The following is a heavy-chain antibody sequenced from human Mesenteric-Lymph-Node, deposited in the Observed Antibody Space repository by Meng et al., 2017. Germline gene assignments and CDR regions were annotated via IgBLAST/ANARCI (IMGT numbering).Heavy chain of an antibody. Sequence: SLKISCAASGFTFDDYAMHWVRQAPGKGLEWVSGISWNSGSIGYADSVKGRFTISRDNAKNSLYLQMNSLRAEDTAVYYCARDAMSGPIYFDFWGQGTLVTVSS. CDR3: ARDAMSGPIYFDF. J-gene: IGHJ4*02. CDR2: ISWNSGSI. D-gene: IGHD3-3*01. V-gene: IGHV3-9*01. CDR1: GFTFDDYA.